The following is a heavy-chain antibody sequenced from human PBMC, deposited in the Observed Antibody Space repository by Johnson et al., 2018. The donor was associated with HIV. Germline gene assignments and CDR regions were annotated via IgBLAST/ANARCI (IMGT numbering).Heavy chain of an antibody. CDR3: ARGKKQWLDEDAFDI. D-gene: IGHD6-19*01. CDR1: GFTFSSYA. CDR2: ISSNGGST. V-gene: IGHV3-64*04. Sequence: VQLVESGGGLVQPGRSLRLSCAASGFTFSSYAMHWVRQAPGKGLEYVSAISSNGGSTSYADSVKGRFTISRDNAKNTLYLQMNSLRAEDTAVYYCARGKKQWLDEDAFDIWGQGTMVTVSS. J-gene: IGHJ3*02.